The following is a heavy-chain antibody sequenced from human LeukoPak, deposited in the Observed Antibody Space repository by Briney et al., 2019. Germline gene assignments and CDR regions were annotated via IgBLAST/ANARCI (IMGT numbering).Heavy chain of an antibody. Sequence: PGGSLRLSCAASGFTFNNYDMHWVRQAPGEGLGWVAVTSTDGSNKYYADSVKGRFTISGDNSKNTLYLQMDSLRAEDTAVYYCAKGHVGALWGYFDYWGQGTLVTVSS. D-gene: IGHD1-26*01. CDR3: AKGHVGALWGYFDY. J-gene: IGHJ4*02. CDR2: TSTDGSNK. CDR1: GFTFNNYD. V-gene: IGHV3-30*18.